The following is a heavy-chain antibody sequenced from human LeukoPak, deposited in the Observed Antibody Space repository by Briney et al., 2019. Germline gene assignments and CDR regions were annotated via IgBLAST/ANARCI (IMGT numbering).Heavy chain of an antibody. J-gene: IGHJ4*02. V-gene: IGHV3-48*04. D-gene: IGHD6-6*01. Sequence: PGGSLRLSCAASGFIFSIYSMNWVRQAPGKGLECVSYISSSSSTIYYADSVKGRFTISRDNDKNSLYLQMNSLRAEDTAVYYCARAKTYSSSPIDYWGQGTLVTVSS. CDR1: GFIFSIYS. CDR2: ISSSSSTI. CDR3: ARAKTYSSSPIDY.